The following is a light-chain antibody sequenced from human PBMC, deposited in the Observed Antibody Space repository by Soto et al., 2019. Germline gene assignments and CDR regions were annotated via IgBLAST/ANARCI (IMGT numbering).Light chain of an antibody. CDR3: LQALPTQDT. J-gene: IGKJ2*01. CDR1: QSLLHSNGYNY. Sequence: DIVMTQSPLSLPVTPGEPASISCSSSQSLLHSNGYNYLDWYLQKPGQSPQLLLYLGSNRASWVPDRFSVCGSGTDFTFKLSRVEAEDVGVYYCLQALPTQDTFGQGTKLDIK. V-gene: IGKV2-28*01. CDR2: LGS.